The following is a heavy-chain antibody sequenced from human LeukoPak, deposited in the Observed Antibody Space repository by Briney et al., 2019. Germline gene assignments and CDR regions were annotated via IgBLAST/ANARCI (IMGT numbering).Heavy chain of an antibody. J-gene: IGHJ4*02. Sequence: PGGSLRLSCTVSGFRFNGFWMTWVRQAPGKGLEWVSYISSSSSTIYYADSVKGRFTISRDNAKNSLYLQMNSLRAEDTAVYYCARENYDILTGNDYWGQGTLVTVSS. CDR2: ISSSSSTI. D-gene: IGHD3-9*01. CDR1: GFRFNGFW. CDR3: ARENYDILTGNDY. V-gene: IGHV3-48*01.